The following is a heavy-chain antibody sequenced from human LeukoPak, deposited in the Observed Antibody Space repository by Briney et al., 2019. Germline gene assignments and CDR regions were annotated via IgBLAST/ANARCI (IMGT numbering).Heavy chain of an antibody. CDR3: ARGPTYYYGSGSYYLDY. J-gene: IGHJ4*02. CDR2: IYHSGST. D-gene: IGHD3-10*01. Sequence: SETLSLTCAVSGYSISSGYHWGWIRQPPGKGLEWIGSIYHSGSTYYNPSLKSRVTISVDTSKNQFSLKLSSVTAADTAVYYCARGPTYYYGSGSYYLDYWGQGTLVTVSS. V-gene: IGHV4-38-2*01. CDR1: GYSISSGYH.